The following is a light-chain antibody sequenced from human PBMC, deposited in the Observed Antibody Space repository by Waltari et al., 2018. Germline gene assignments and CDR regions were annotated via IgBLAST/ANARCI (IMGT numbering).Light chain of an antibody. CDR2: DVF. Sequence: QSALTQPASVSGSPGQSITISCTCSSGYLGGYDFVSWYQQHPGEAPKLIIYDVFNRPSGISGRFSGSKSGNTASLTISGLQTDDEANYYCSSYSDSSTPVLFGGGTTVTVL. CDR3: SSYSDSSTPVL. V-gene: IGLV2-14*03. J-gene: IGLJ2*01. CDR1: SGYLGGYDF.